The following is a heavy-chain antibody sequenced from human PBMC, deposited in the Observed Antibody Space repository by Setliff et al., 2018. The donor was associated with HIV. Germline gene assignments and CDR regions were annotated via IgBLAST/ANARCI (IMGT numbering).Heavy chain of an antibody. CDR1: GGTFSSYA. Sequence: SVKVSCKASGGTFSSYAISWVRQAPGQGLEWMGEIIPILGIANYAQKFQGRFTITADKSTSTAYMELSSLRSEDTAVYYCARQNRYYYGSGSFHNWFDPWGQGTLVTVSS. CDR2: IIPILGIA. V-gene: IGHV1-69*10. J-gene: IGHJ5*02. D-gene: IGHD3-10*01. CDR3: ARQNRYYYGSGSFHNWFDP.